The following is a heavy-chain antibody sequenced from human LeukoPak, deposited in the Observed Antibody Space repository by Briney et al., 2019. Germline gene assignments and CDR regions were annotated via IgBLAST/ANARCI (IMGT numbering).Heavy chain of an antibody. Sequence: PSETLSLTCTVSGGSISSYYWSWIRQPPEKGLEWIGYIYYSGSTNYNPSLKSRVTISVDTSKNQFSLKLSSVTAADTAVYYCARSNSIPYYFDYWGQGTLVTVSS. CDR1: GGSISSYY. CDR2: IYYSGST. D-gene: IGHD1-7*01. J-gene: IGHJ4*02. CDR3: ARSNSIPYYFDY. V-gene: IGHV4-59*01.